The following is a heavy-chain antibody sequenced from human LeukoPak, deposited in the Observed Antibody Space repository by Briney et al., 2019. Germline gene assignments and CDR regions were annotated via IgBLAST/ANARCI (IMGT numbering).Heavy chain of an antibody. V-gene: IGHV4-59*10. J-gene: IGHJ4*02. Sequence: SETLSLTCVVYGGSFNGYYWSWIRQPAGKGLEYIGRIYTSGSTSYNPSLKSRVTISVDTSKNQFSLKLSSVTAAETAVYYCARSPRLGRYGYGPWELPVSYFDYWGQGTLVTVSS. CDR1: GGSFNGYY. D-gene: IGHD1-26*01. CDR3: ARSPRLGRYGYGPWELPVSYFDY. CDR2: IYTSGST.